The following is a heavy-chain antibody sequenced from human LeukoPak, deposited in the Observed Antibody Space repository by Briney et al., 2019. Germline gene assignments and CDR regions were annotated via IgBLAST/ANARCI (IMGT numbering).Heavy chain of an antibody. CDR1: GFTFGDYY. CDR3: ARSSFSMVRGVNWFDP. CDR2: ISSGGSTT. V-gene: IGHV3-11*04. D-gene: IGHD3-10*01. Sequence: PGGSLRLSWAASGFTFGDYYMSWIRQAPGKGLEWVSYISSGGSTTYYADSVKGRFTISRDDAKNSLYLQMNSLRAEDTALYYCARSSFSMVRGVNWFDPWGQGTLVTVSS. J-gene: IGHJ5*02.